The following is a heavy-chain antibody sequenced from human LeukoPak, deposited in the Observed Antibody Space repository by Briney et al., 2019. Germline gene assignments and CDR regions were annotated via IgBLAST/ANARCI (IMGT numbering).Heavy chain of an antibody. Sequence: SETLSLTCTVSGASISSYYWNWIRQPPGKRLEWIGYISYSGSTNYNPSLKSRVTISVDTSKNQFSPKLSSVTAADTAVYYCARTRYTSSCFDYWGQGTLVTVSS. V-gene: IGHV4-59*08. CDR3: ARTRYTSSCFDY. CDR2: ISYSGST. J-gene: IGHJ4*02. CDR1: GASISSYY. D-gene: IGHD6-13*01.